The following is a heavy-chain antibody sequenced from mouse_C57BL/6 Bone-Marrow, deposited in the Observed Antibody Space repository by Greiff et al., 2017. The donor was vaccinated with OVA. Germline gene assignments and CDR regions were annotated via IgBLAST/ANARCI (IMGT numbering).Heavy chain of an antibody. CDR2: INPSHGGT. D-gene: IGHD1-1*01. V-gene: IGHV1-53*01. CDR1: GYTFTSYW. CDR3: ARYYYCSSYWYFDV. J-gene: IGHJ1*03. Sequence: QVQLQPPGTELVKPGASVKLSCKASGYTFTSYWMHWVKQRPGQGLEWLGNINPSHGGTNYNEKFKGQATLTVEQSSSTAYMQLSSLTSEDAAVYYCARYYYCSSYWYFDVWGTGTTVTVSS.